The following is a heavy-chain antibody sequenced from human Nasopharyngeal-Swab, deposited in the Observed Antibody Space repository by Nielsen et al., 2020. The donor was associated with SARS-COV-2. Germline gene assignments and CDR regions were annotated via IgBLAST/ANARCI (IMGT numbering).Heavy chain of an antibody. J-gene: IGHJ2*01. CDR2: ISYDGSNK. V-gene: IGHV3-30*18. CDR1: GFTFSSFG. Sequence: GESLKISCAASGFTFSSFGMHWVRQAPGKGLEWVAVISYDGSNKYYADPVKGRFTISRDNSKNTLYLQMNSLRAEDTAVYYCAKVAFGVGATDWYFDLWGHGTLATVSS. D-gene: IGHD1-26*01. CDR3: AKVAFGVGATDWYFDL.